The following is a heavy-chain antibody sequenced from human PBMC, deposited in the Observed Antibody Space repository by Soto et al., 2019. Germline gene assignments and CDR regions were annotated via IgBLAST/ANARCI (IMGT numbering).Heavy chain of an antibody. CDR2: ISAYNGNT. V-gene: IGHV1-18*01. Sequence: QVQLVQSGAEVKKPGASGKVSCKASGYTFTSYGISWVRPAPGQGLEWMGWISAYNGNTHYAQKLQGRVTMTTDTSTSTAYMELRSLRSDDTAVYYCAAHCSGGSCYSKDYYYGMDVWGQGTTVTVSS. J-gene: IGHJ6*02. D-gene: IGHD2-15*01. CDR1: GYTFTSYG. CDR3: AAHCSGGSCYSKDYYYGMDV.